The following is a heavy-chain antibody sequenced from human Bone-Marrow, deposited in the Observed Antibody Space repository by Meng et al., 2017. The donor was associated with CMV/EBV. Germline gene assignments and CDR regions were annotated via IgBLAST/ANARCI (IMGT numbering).Heavy chain of an antibody. V-gene: IGHV3-21*01. CDR3: ARDLAYGSGDG. Sequence: LSCAASGFTFSIYTMNWVRQAPGKGLEWVSSISSTSDYIYYADSVKGRFSISRDNAKNSLYLQMNSLRVEDTAVYYCARDLAYGSGDGWGQGTLVTVSS. D-gene: IGHD3-10*01. CDR2: ISSTSDYI. CDR1: GFTFSIYT. J-gene: IGHJ4*02.